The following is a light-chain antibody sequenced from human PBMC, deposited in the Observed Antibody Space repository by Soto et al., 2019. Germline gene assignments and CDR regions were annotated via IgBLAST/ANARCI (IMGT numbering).Light chain of an antibody. J-gene: IGKJ2*01. CDR2: DAS. V-gene: IGKV3-11*01. CDR1: QSVSSY. Sequence: EIVLTQSPATLSLSPGERATLSCRASQSVSSYLAWYQQKPGQAPRLLIYDASNRATDIPARFSGSGSGTDFTLTIDSLEPEDFVVYYCQQRSNWPRTIGQGTKLEFK. CDR3: QQRSNWPRT.